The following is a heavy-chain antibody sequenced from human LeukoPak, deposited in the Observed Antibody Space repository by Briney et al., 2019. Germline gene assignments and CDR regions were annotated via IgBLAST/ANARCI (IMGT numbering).Heavy chain of an antibody. CDR1: RFTFSSYA. CDR3: ARGFDFWSGSKGPYFGY. CDR2: TGSSSSTI. Sequence: GGSLRLSCAASRFTFSSYAMSWVRQAPGKGLEWVSYTGSSSSTIYYADSVKGRFTISRDNAKNSLYLQMNSLRAEDTAVYYCARGFDFWSGSKGPYFGYWGQRTLVTVSS. J-gene: IGHJ4*02. V-gene: IGHV3-48*01. D-gene: IGHD3-3*01.